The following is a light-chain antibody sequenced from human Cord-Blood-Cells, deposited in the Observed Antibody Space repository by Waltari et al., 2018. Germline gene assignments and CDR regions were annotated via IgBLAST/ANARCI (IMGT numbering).Light chain of an antibody. V-gene: IGLV2-23*01. CDR1: GSIFGSNNL. Sequence: QLALTRPASVSGSPGKSITTPCIGTGSIFGSNNLVSWDQQHPGKAPKLRIYEGSKRPSGVSNRFSGSKSGNTASLTISGLQAEDEADYYCCSYAGSSTWVFGGGTKLTVL. CDR3: CSYAGSSTWV. J-gene: IGLJ3*02. CDR2: EGS.